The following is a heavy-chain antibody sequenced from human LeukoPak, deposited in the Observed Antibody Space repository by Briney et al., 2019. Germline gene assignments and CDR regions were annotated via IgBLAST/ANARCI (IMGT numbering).Heavy chain of an antibody. CDR1: GFTFSSYS. CDR3: TRLYQLVLDY. D-gene: IGHD2-2*01. J-gene: IGHJ4*02. Sequence: PGGSLRLSCAASGFTFSSYSMNWVRQAPGKGLEWVSSISSSGSYIYYADSVKGRFIISRDNVKNSLYLQMNSLRADDTAVYYCTRLYQLVLDYWGQGTLATVSS. CDR2: ISSSGSYI. V-gene: IGHV3-21*01.